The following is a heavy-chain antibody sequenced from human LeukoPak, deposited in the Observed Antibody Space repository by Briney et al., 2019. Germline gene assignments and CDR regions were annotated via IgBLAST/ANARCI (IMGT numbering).Heavy chain of an antibody. J-gene: IGHJ4*02. D-gene: IGHD3-9*01. CDR3: ASYYDILTGYYA. V-gene: IGHV4-4*02. CDR2: IYHSGST. Sequence: PSETLSLTCAVSGGSISSSNWWSWVRQPPGKGLEWIGEIYHSGSTNYNPSLKSRVTMSVDKSKNQFSLKLSSVTAADTAVYYCASYYDILTGYYAWGQGTLVTVSS. CDR1: GGSISSSNW.